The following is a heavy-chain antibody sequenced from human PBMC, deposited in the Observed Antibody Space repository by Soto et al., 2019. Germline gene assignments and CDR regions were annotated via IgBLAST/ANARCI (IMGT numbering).Heavy chain of an antibody. CDR3: ARESELLSWFDP. CDR2: ISAYNGNT. D-gene: IGHD1-7*01. CDR1: GYTFTSYG. J-gene: IGHJ5*02. V-gene: IGHV1-18*01. Sequence: EASVKVSCKASGYTFTSYGMSWVRQAPGQGLEWMGWISAYNGNTNYAQKLQGRVTMTTDTSTSTAHMELRSLRSDDTAVYYCARESELLSWFDPWGQGTLVTVSS.